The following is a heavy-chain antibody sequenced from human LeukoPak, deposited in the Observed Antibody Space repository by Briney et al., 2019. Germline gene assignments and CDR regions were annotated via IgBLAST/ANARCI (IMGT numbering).Heavy chain of an antibody. J-gene: IGHJ6*03. CDR3: AREMGSGGGEHYYYYYYMDV. Sequence: GGSLRLSCVASGFTFSDYYMSWIRQAPGKGLEWVSYISSSGSTIYYADSVKGRFTISRDNAKNSLYLQMNSLSAEDTAVYYCAREMGSGGGEHYYYYYYMDVWGKGTTVTVSS. D-gene: IGHD2-21*01. V-gene: IGHV3-11*01. CDR2: ISSSGSTI. CDR1: GFTFSDYY.